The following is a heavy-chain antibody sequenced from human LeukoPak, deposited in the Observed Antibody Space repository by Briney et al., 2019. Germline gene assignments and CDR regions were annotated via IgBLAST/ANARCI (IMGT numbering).Heavy chain of an antibody. CDR2: ISYDGSNK. D-gene: IGHD2-2*01. Sequence: GRSLRLSCAASGFTFSSYGMHWVRQAPGKGLEWVAVISYDGSNKYYADSVKGRFTISRDNSKNTLYLQMNSLRAEDTAVYYCAKDSSSIVVVPAAILDWGQGTLVTVSS. J-gene: IGHJ4*02. V-gene: IGHV3-30*18. CDR3: AKDSSSIVVVPAAILD. CDR1: GFTFSSYG.